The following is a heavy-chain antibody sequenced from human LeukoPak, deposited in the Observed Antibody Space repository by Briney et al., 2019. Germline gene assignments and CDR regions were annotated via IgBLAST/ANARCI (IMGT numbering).Heavy chain of an antibody. CDR1: GYSFTGYY. V-gene: IGHV1-2*02. D-gene: IGHD2-15*01. CDR2: INANSGGT. CDR3: VAGLGGDAFDI. Sequence: GASVKVSCKASGYSFTGYYMHWVRQAPGQGLEWMGWINANSGGTNHAQKFQGRVTMTRDTSISTAYMELSRLRSDDTAVYYCVAGLGGDAFDIWGQGTMVTVSS. J-gene: IGHJ3*02.